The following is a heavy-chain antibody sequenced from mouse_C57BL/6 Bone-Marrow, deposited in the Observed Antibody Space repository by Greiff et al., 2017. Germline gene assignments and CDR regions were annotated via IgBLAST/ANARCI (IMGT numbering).Heavy chain of an antibody. CDR2: INPSTGGT. CDR1: GYSFTGYY. J-gene: IGHJ4*01. CDR3: ARRNYRYYYAMDY. D-gene: IGHD2-1*01. V-gene: IGHV1-42*01. Sequence: VQLKQSGPELVKPGASVKISCKASGYSFTGYYMTWVKQSPEKSLEWIGEINPSTGGTTYNQKLKAKATLTVDKSSSTAYMQIKSLTTEDSAVXYCARRNYRYYYAMDYWGQGTSVTVSS.